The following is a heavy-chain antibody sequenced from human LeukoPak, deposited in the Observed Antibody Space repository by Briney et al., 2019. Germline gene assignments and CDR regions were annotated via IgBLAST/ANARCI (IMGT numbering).Heavy chain of an antibody. V-gene: IGHV4-61*02. Sequence: SETLSLTCTVSGGSISSGSYYCSWIRQPAGKGLEWIGRIYTSGSTNYNPSLKSRVTISVDTSKNQFSLKLISVTAADTAVYYCASASSGYYYVGEGAFDIWGQGTMVTVSS. J-gene: IGHJ3*02. D-gene: IGHD3-22*01. CDR1: GGSISSGSYY. CDR2: IYTSGST. CDR3: ASASSGYYYVGEGAFDI.